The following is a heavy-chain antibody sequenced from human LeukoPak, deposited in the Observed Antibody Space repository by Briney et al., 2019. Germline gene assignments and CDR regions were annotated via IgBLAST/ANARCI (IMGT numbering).Heavy chain of an antibody. V-gene: IGHV4-4*07. CDR1: GGSISSYY. CDR2: IYTSGST. CDR3: ARDIWHSSGWQHRDAFDI. D-gene: IGHD6-19*01. J-gene: IGHJ3*02. Sequence: PSETLSLTCTVSGGSISSYYWSWIRQPAGKGLEWIGRIYTSGSTNYNPSLKSRVTMSVDTSKNQFSLKLSSVTAADTAVYYCARDIWHSSGWQHRDAFDIWGQGTMVTVSS.